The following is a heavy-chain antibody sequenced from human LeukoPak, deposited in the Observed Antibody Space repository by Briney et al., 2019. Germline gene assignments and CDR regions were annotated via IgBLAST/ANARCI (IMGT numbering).Heavy chain of an antibody. CDR1: GGSLNIHY. CDR3: VRRDAGWNYFDY. J-gene: IGHJ4*02. CDR2: VYYTGKS. D-gene: IGHD6-19*01. V-gene: IGHV4-59*08. Sequence: PSETQSLTCAISGGSLNIHYWGGLQQPPGKALQWIGNVYYTGKSSYNPSLRSRVTISLDTSQNHLSLNLTSVLAADTAIYYCVRRDAGWNYFDYWGQGILVTVSS.